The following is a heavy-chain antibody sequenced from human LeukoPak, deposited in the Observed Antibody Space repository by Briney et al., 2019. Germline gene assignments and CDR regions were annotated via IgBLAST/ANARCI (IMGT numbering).Heavy chain of an antibody. CDR1: GGSISSYY. J-gene: IGHJ4*02. D-gene: IGHD6-13*01. Sequence: SETRSLTCTVSGGSISSYYWSWIRQPAGKGLEWIGRIYTSGSTNYNPSLKSRVTMSVDTSKNQFSLKLSSVTAADTAVYYCARDRSSSSWYSGASDYWGQGTLVTVSS. CDR3: ARDRSSSSWYSGASDY. CDR2: IYTSGST. V-gene: IGHV4-4*07.